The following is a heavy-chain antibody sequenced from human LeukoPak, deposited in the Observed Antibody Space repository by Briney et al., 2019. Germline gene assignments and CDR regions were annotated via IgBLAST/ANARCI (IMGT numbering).Heavy chain of an antibody. CDR2: IYTSGST. V-gene: IGHV4-61*02. J-gene: IGHJ6*03. D-gene: IGHD3-10*01. CDR1: GGSISSGSYY. CDR3: ARIDMVRGVIPAPGYYYYMDV. Sequence: SQTLSLTCTVSGGSISSGSYYWSWIRQPAGKGLEWIGRIYTSGSTNYNPSLKSRVTISVDTSKNQFSLKLSSVTAADTAVYYCARIDMVRGVIPAPGYYYYMDVWGKGTTVTISS.